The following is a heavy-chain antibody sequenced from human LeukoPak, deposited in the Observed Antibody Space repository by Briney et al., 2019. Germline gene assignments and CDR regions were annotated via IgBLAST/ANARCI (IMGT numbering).Heavy chain of an antibody. CDR3: AGTYYYDSSGYLGRWFDP. D-gene: IGHD3-22*01. CDR2: TYYRSKWYN. J-gene: IGHJ5*02. V-gene: IGHV6-1*01. Sequence: SQTLSLTCAISGDSVSSNSAAWNWIRQSPSRGLEWLGRTYYRSKWYNDYAVSVKSRITINPDTSKNQFSLQLNSVTPEDTAVYYCAGTYYYDSSGYLGRWFDPWGQGTLVTVSS. CDR1: GDSVSSNSAA.